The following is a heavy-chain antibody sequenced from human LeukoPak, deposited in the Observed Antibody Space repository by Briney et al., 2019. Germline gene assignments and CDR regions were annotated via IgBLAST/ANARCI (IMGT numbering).Heavy chain of an antibody. CDR3: AGDSSGYYYFDY. Sequence: GGSLRLSCAASGFIFSDYYMSWIRQAPGKGLEWVSYIKGRFTISRDNAKNSLYLQMNSLRAEDTAVYYCAGDSSGYYYFDYWGQGTLVTVSS. CDR1: GFIFSDYY. J-gene: IGHJ4*02. V-gene: IGHV3-11*04. CDR2: I. D-gene: IGHD3-22*01.